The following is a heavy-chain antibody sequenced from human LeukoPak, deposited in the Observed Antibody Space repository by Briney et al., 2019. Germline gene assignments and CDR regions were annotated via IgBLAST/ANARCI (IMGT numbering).Heavy chain of an antibody. CDR2: INPNSGGT. CDR1: GYTFTGYY. V-gene: IGHV1-2*02. CDR3: ARSPGLDTTVVNRP. Sequence: ASVKVSCKTSGYTFTGYYIHWVRQAPGQGLEWMGWINPNSGGTNYAQNFQGRVTMTRDTSINTAYMELGRLRSDDTAVYYCARSPGLDTTVVNRPWGQGTLITVSS. D-gene: IGHD5-18*01. J-gene: IGHJ5*02.